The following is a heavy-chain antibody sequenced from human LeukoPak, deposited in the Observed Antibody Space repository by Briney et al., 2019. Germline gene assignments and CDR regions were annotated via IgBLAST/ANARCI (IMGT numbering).Heavy chain of an antibody. CDR3: ALSDACDHPTALDI. Sequence: PGGSLRLSCAASGFTFRTYFIRWVRQGPGKGLVWVSRIGSDGSSASSADSVKGRFTISRDKAKNTVLLKMYSLRAEDTAIYYCALSDACDHPTALDIWGQGTMVTVSS. CDR2: IGSDGSSA. D-gene: IGHD1-14*01. CDR1: GFTFRTYF. V-gene: IGHV3-74*01. J-gene: IGHJ3*02.